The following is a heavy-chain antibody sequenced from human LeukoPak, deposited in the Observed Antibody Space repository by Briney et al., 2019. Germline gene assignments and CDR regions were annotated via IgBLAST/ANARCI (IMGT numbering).Heavy chain of an antibody. Sequence: SETLSLTCAVYGGSFSGYYWSWIRQPPGKGLEWIGEINRSGSTNYNPSLKSRVTISVDTSKNQFSLKLSSVTAADTAVYYCARGLPITIFGVVITNNAFDIWGQGTMVTVSS. CDR2: INRSGST. CDR1: GGSFSGYY. CDR3: ARGLPITIFGVVITNNAFDI. V-gene: IGHV4-34*01. D-gene: IGHD3-3*01. J-gene: IGHJ3*02.